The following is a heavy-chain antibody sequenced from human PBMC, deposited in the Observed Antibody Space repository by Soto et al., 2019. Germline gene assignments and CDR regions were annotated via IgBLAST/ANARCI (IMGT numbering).Heavy chain of an antibody. CDR2: ISYDGSNK. Sequence: GGSLRLSCAASGFTFSSYGMHWVRQAPGKGLEWVAVISYDGSNKYYADSVKGRFTISRDNSKNTLYLQMNSLRAEDTAVYYCAKDRIAVPYYFDYWGQGTLVTVSS. CDR1: GFTFSSYG. CDR3: AKDRIAVPYYFDY. V-gene: IGHV3-30*18. J-gene: IGHJ4*02. D-gene: IGHD6-19*01.